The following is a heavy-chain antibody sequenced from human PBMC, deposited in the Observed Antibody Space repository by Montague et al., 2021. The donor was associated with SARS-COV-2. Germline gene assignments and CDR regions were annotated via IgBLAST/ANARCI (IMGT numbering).Heavy chain of an antibody. Sequence: SETLSLTCTVSGGSISSYYWSWIRQPPGKGLEWIGYIYYSGSTNYNPSLKSRATVSVDASKNQFSLKLSSVTAADTAVYYCARDKGLTIFGVVKSPGAFDIWGQGTMVTVSS. CDR1: GGSISSYY. CDR3: ARDKGLTIFGVVKSPGAFDI. J-gene: IGHJ3*02. V-gene: IGHV4-59*01. D-gene: IGHD3-3*01. CDR2: IYYSGST.